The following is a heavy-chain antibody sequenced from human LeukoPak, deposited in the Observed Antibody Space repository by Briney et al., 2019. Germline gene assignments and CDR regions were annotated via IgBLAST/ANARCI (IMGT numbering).Heavy chain of an antibody. CDR3: ANGLAQGMAAQGMAVANRLFEY. V-gene: IGHV3-33*06. CDR1: GSTFSSYG. D-gene: IGHD6-19*01. CDR2: IWYDGTNK. Sequence: PGRSPRLSCAASGSTFSSYGMHWVRQAPGKGLEWVAVIWYDGTNKHYEDAVKGRFIISRDNSKNTLYLQMNSLRAEDTAVYYCANGLAQGMAAQGMAVANRLFEYWGQGTLVTVSS. J-gene: IGHJ4*02.